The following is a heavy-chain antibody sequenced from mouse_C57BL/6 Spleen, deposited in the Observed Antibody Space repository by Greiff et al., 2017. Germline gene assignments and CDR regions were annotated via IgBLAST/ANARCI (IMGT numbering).Heavy chain of an antibody. Sequence: EVNVVGPGGGLGKPGGSLNLSCAASGSTFGAYGMPWVGRAPERGLGWVEYISSGSSTTYYADTVKGRFTISRDNAKNTLFLQMTSLRSEDTAMYYCARETAQASFDYWGQGTTLTVSS. J-gene: IGHJ2*01. CDR3: ARETAQASFDY. V-gene: IGHV5-17*01. CDR1: GSTFGAYG. D-gene: IGHD3-2*02. CDR2: ISSGSSTT.